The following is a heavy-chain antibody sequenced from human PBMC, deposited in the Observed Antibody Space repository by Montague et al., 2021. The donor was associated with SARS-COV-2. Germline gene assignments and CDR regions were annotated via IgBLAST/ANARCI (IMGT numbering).Heavy chain of an antibody. D-gene: IGHD6-13*01. J-gene: IGHJ5*02. CDR3: ARILVAAAGSPFNP. CDR2: IDWDDDK. CDR1: GFSLSTSGMC. Sequence: PALVKPTQTLTLTCTFSGFSLSTSGMCVSWIRQPPGKALEWLARIDWDDDKYYSTSLKTRLTISKDTSKNQVVLTMTNMDPVDTATYYCARILVAAAGSPFNPGGQGTRSPSPQ. V-gene: IGHV2-70*11.